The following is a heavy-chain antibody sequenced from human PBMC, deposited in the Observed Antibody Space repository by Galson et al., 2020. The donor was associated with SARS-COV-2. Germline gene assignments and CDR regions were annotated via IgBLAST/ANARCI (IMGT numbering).Heavy chain of an antibody. D-gene: IGHD4-17*01. J-gene: IGHJ5*02. CDR2: IYWDDDK. Sequence: SGPTLVKPTQTLTLTCTFSGFSLSTSGVGVGWIRQPPGKALEWLALIYWDDDKRYSPSLKSRLTITKDTSKNQVVLTMTNMDPVDTTTYYCAHCWDYGDYVWFDPWGQGTLVTVSS. CDR1: GFSLSTSGVG. CDR3: AHCWDYGDYVWFDP. V-gene: IGHV2-5*02.